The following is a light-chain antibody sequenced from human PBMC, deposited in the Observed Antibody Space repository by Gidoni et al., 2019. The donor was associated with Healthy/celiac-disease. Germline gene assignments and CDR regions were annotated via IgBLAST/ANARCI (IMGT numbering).Light chain of an antibody. Sequence: PGERVTLSCRASQTGSSSYLTWYQQKPGQAPRLLIYGASTRATSLPARFSGSGSVTDFTLTISSLQHEDFAVYYCQQDYNLPPFTFGPGTKVDIK. CDR1: QTGSSSY. V-gene: IGKV3D-7*01. CDR3: QQDYNLPPFT. J-gene: IGKJ3*01. CDR2: GAS.